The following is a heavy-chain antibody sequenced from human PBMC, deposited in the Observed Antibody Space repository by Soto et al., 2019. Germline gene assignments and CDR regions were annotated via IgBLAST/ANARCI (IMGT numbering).Heavy chain of an antibody. D-gene: IGHD4-17*01. V-gene: IGHV4-30-4*01. CDR3: ARYTVTTQYGMDV. CDR2: IYYSGST. J-gene: IGHJ6*02. CDR1: GGSISSGDYY. Sequence: PSETLSLTCTVSGGSISSGDYYWSWIRQPPGKGLEWIGYIYYSGSTYYNPSLKSRVTISVDTSKNQFSLKLSSVTAADTAVYYCARYTVTTQYGMDVWGQGTRVTFSS.